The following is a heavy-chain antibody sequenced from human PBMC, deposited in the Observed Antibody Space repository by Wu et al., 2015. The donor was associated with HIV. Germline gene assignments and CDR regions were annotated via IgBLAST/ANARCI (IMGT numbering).Heavy chain of an antibody. CDR1: GGTFSSYA. CDR2: IIPIFGTA. CDR3: ARSPGSERFLEWDY. J-gene: IGHJ4*02. V-gene: IGHV1-69*01. D-gene: IGHD3-3*01. Sequence: QVQLVQSGAEVKKPGSSVKVSCKASGGTFSSYAISWVRQAPGQGLEWMGGIIPIFGTANYAQKFQGRVTITADESTKHSLHGAEQPEICRTRPCITVARSPGSERFLEWDYWGQGTLVTVSS.